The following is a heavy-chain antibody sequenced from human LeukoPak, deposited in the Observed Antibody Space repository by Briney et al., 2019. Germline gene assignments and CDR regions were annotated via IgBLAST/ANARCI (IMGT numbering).Heavy chain of an antibody. CDR2: IYHSGST. Sequence: PSETLSLTCTVSGYSISSGYYWGWIRQPPGKGLEWIGSIYHSGSTYYNPSLKSRVTISVDTSKNQFSLKLSSVTAADTAVYYCARTDRYYGSHDYWGQGTLVTVSS. V-gene: IGHV4-38-2*02. CDR1: GYSISSGYY. CDR3: ARTDRYYGSHDY. D-gene: IGHD2-21*02. J-gene: IGHJ4*02.